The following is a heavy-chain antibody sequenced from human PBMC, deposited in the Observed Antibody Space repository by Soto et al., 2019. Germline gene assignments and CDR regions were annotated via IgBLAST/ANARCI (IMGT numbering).Heavy chain of an antibody. CDR3: ARSGYSSGWYTAFDS. CDR2: IYASGST. CDR1: GDSISGYY. V-gene: IGHV4-4*07. J-gene: IGHJ4*02. Sequence: QVQLQESGPRLVKPSETLSLTCTVSGDSISGYYWSWIRQPAGKGLEWIGRIYASGSTISNPSLMSRVALSVDTSKNQFSLKLNSLTAADTAMYYCARSGYSSGWYTAFDSWSQGTLVTVS. D-gene: IGHD6-19*01.